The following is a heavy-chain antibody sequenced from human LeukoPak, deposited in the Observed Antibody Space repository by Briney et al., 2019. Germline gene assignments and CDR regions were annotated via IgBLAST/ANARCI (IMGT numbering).Heavy chain of an antibody. D-gene: IGHD3/OR15-3a*01. CDR3: ARDLAALGLAEDY. CDR2: ISGSGGST. V-gene: IGHV3-23*01. Sequence: GGSLRLSCAASGFTFSSYAMSWVRQAPGKGLEWVSAISGSGGSTYYADSVKGRFTISRDNAKNSLYLQMNSLRAEDTAVYYCARDLAALGLAEDYWGQGTLVTVSS. J-gene: IGHJ4*02. CDR1: GFTFSSYA.